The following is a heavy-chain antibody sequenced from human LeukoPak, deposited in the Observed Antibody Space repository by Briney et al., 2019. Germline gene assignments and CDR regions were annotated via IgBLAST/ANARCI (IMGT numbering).Heavy chain of an antibody. CDR1: GGSISSGSYY. V-gene: IGHV4-61*02. CDR2: IYTSGST. CDR3: ARESTIAGSQH. J-gene: IGHJ1*01. Sequence: PSETLSLTCTVSGGSISSGSYYWSWIRQPAGKGLEWIGRIYTSGSTNYNPSLKSRVTISVDTSKNQSSLKLSSVTAADTAVYYCARESTIAGSQHWGQGTLVTVSS. D-gene: IGHD3-9*01.